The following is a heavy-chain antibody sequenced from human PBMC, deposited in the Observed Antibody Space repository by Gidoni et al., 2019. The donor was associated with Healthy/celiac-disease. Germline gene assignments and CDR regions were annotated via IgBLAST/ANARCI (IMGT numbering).Heavy chain of an antibody. J-gene: IGHJ4*02. D-gene: IGHD3-16*02. Sequence: QVQLVESGGGVVQHGRSLRLSCAASGFTFSSYAMHWVRQAPGKGLEWVAVISYDGSNKYYADSVKGRFTISRDNSKNTLYLQMNSLRAEDTAVYYCARGLGELSSHFDYWGQGTLVTVSS. CDR3: ARGLGELSSHFDY. V-gene: IGHV3-30-3*01. CDR1: GFTFSSYA. CDR2: ISYDGSNK.